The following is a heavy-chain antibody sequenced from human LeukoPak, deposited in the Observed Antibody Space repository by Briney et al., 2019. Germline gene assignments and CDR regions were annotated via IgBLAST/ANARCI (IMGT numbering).Heavy chain of an antibody. D-gene: IGHD4-17*01. V-gene: IGHV3-23*01. CDR1: GFTFSSYA. CDR2: LGGSGGST. Sequence: GGSLRLSCAASGFTFSSYAMSWVRQAPGKGLEWVSSLGGSGGSTYYADSVKGRFTISRDNSKNTLYLQMNSLRVEDTAVYYCAKARGTDYCDYVIFDCWSQGTLVTVSS. J-gene: IGHJ4*02. CDR3: AKARGTDYCDYVIFDC.